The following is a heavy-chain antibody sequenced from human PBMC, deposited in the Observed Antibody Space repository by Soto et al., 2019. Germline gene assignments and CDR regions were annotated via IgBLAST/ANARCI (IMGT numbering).Heavy chain of an antibody. J-gene: IGHJ6*02. V-gene: IGHV4-59*01. CDR1: CGSISSYY. CDR2: IYYSGST. Sequence: SETLSLTCTVSCGSISSYYWSWIRQPPGKGLEWIGYIYYSGSTNYNPSLESRVTISVDTSKNQFSLKLSSVTAADTAVYYCARDYGDYGYYYYGMDVWGQGTTVTVSS. D-gene: IGHD4-17*01. CDR3: ARDYGDYGYYYYGMDV.